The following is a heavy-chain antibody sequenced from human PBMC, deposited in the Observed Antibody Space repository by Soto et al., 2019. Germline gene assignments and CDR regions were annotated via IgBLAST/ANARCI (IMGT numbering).Heavy chain of an antibody. CDR1: GGSFSGYY. D-gene: IGHD1-7*01. Sequence: SETLSLTCAVYGGSFSGYYWSWIRQPPGEGLEWIGEINHSGSTNYNPSLKSRVTISVDTSKNQFSLKLSSVTAADTAVYYCARGGRITGTTALFDYWGQGTLVTVSS. J-gene: IGHJ4*02. CDR2: INHSGST. V-gene: IGHV4-34*01. CDR3: ARGGRITGTTALFDY.